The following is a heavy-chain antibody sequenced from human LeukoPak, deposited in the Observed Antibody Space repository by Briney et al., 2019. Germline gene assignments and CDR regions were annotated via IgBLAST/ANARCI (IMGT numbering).Heavy chain of an antibody. CDR2: IYYSGST. V-gene: IGHV4-39*01. Sequence: SETLSLTCTVSGGSTSSSSYYWGWIRQPPGKGLEWIGSIYYSGSTYYNPSLKSRVTISVDTSRNQFSLKLSSVTAADTAVYYCARSSGWHKNWFDPWGQGTLVTVSS. CDR1: GGSTSSSSYY. CDR3: ARSSGWHKNWFDP. D-gene: IGHD6-19*01. J-gene: IGHJ5*02.